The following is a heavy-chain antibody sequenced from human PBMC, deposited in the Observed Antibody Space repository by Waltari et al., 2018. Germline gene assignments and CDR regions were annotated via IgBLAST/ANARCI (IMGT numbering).Heavy chain of an antibody. V-gene: IGHV4-34*01. D-gene: IGHD1-20*01. CDR1: GGSFSGYY. CDR3: ARGLDNAKTGY. CDR2: IHPSGSP. Sequence: QVQLQQWGAGLLKSSETLSLTCAVYGGSFSGYYGSWIRQPPGKELDGIGEIHPSGSPDYKSSLQSRGTIMLSTSKNHLALKLTSVTAADTAVYYCARGLDNAKTGYRGQGTLVTVSS. J-gene: IGHJ4*02.